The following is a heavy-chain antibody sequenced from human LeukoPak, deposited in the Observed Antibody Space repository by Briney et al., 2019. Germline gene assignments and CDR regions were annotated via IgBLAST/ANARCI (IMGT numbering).Heavy chain of an antibody. J-gene: IGHJ4*02. D-gene: IGHD1-26*01. V-gene: IGHV3-48*04. Sequence: PGGSLRLSCAASGFTFSSYSMNWVRQAPGKGLEWVSYISSSSSTIYYADSVKGRFTISRDNAKNSLYLQMNSLRAEDTAVYYCAREDRVGAAPFDYWGQGTLVTVSS. CDR3: AREDRVGAAPFDY. CDR1: GFTFSSYS. CDR2: ISSSSSTI.